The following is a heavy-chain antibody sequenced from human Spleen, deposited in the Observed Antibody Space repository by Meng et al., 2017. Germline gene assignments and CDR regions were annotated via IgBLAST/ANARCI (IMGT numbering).Heavy chain of an antibody. V-gene: IGHV3-53*04. CDR1: GFTVSSNY. Sequence: EVQLAESGGGLVQLGGALRPSCAASGFTVSSNYMSWVRQAPGKGLEWVSVIFSGGATYYADSVKGRFTISRHSSKNTLYLQMNSLRAEDTAVYYCSLERDTALDYWGQGTLVTVSS. D-gene: IGHD5-18*01. J-gene: IGHJ4*02. CDR3: SLERDTALDY. CDR2: IFSGGAT.